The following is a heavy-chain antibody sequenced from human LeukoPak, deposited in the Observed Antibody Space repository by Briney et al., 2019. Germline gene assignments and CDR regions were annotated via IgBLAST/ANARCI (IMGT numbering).Heavy chain of an antibody. V-gene: IGHV3-23*01. CDR3: AKRAGGSGSYYNPMNDY. Sequence: GGSLRLSCAASGFTFSSYAMHWVRQAPGKGLEWVSHISGSGGNTNYADSVKGRFTISRDNSKNTVYLQMNSLRVEDTAIYYCAKRAGGSGSYYNPMNDYWGQGILVTVSS. CDR1: GFTFSSYA. D-gene: IGHD3-10*01. CDR2: ISGSGGNT. J-gene: IGHJ4*02.